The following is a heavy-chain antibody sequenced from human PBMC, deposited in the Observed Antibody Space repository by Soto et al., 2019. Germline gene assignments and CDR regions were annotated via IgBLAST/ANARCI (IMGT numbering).Heavy chain of an antibody. J-gene: IGHJ4*02. CDR1: GFTFSSYW. Sequence: EVQLVESGGGLVQPGGSLRLSCAASGFTFSSYWMSWVRQAPGKGLEWVANIKQDGSEKYYVDSVKGRFTISRDNAKNSLYLQMNSLRAEDTAVYYCARDGSVELGIGGADYWGQGTLVTVSS. CDR2: IKQDGSEK. V-gene: IGHV3-7*03. D-gene: IGHD3-16*01. CDR3: ARDGSVELGIGGADY.